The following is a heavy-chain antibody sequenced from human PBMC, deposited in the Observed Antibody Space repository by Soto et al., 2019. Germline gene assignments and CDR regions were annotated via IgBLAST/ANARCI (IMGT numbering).Heavy chain of an antibody. J-gene: IGHJ5*02. Sequence: GGSLRLSCAASGFTFSSYSMNWVRQAPGKGLEWVSSISSSSSYIYYADPVKGRFTISRDNAKNPLYLQMNSLRAEDTAVYYCARDGRPRVLEWSRGGNNWFDPWGQGTLVTV. D-gene: IGHD3-3*01. CDR2: ISSSSSYI. CDR3: ARDGRPRVLEWSRGGNNWFDP. CDR1: GFTFSSYS. V-gene: IGHV3-21*01.